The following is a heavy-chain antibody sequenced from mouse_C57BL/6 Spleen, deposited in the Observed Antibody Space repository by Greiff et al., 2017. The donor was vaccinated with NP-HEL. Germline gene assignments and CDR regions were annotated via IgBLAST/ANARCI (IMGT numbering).Heavy chain of an antibody. J-gene: IGHJ4*01. D-gene: IGHD2-4*01. V-gene: IGHV1-82*01. CDR3: ARSAMITTYYYAMDY. CDR2: IYPGDGDT. CDR1: GYAFSSSW. Sequence: QVQLKQSGPELVKPGASVKISCKASGYAFSSSWMNWVKQRPGKGLEWIGRIYPGDGDTNYNGKFKGKATLTADKSSSTAYMQLSSLTSEDSAVYFCARSAMITTYYYAMDYWGQGTSVTVSS.